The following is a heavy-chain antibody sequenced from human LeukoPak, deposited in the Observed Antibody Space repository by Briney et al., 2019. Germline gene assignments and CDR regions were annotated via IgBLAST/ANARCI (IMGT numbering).Heavy chain of an antibody. J-gene: IGHJ4*02. CDR1: GFSVSSNY. Sequence: SGGSLRLSCAASGFSVSSNYISWVRQAPGRGLEWVSVIYSGGSTKYADSVKAQFTISRDNSKNTVYLQMNSLRAEDTAVYYCARATLDNWGQGTLVTVSS. CDR3: ARATLDN. CDR2: IYSGGST. V-gene: IGHV3-53*01.